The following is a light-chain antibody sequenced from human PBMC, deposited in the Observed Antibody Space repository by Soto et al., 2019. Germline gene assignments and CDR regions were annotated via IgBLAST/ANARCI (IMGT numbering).Light chain of an antibody. CDR3: NSYAGSNNLV. V-gene: IGLV2-8*01. J-gene: IGLJ2*01. Sequence: QSVLTQPPSASGSPGQSVTISCTGTSSDVGGYNYVSWYQQYPGKAPKLMIYEVTKRPSGVPDRFSGSKSGNTASLTVSGLQAEDEADYYCNSYAGSNNLVFGGGTKVTVL. CDR1: SSDVGGYNY. CDR2: EVT.